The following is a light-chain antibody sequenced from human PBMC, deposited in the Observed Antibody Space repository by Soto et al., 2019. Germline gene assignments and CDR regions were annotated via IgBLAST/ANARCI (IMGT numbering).Light chain of an antibody. V-gene: IGKV4-1*01. CDR3: QPYYSKPLT. CDR2: WAY. J-gene: IGKJ4*01. CDR1: QSVLYSSHNKNY. Sequence: DIVMTQCPDSLAVSLGERAAINCKSSQSVLYSSHNKNYLAWYQQKPGQPPKLLIYWAYTRESGVPDRLSGKGSGTDYALTISSQQAENVEFYYCQPYYSKPLTFGGGTKVEIK.